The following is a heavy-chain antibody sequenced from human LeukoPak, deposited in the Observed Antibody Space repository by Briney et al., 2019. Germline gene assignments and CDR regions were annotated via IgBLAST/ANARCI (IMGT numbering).Heavy chain of an antibody. CDR1: GYTFSNYW. CDR2: IKQDGSEK. J-gene: IGHJ4*02. Sequence: HPGGSLRLSCAGSGYTFSNYWMSWVRQAPGKGLEWVANIKQDGSEKYYVDSVKGRFTISRDNANNLLYLQMNSLRDEDTAAYYCGRAKDYSSIWGQGTLVTVSS. CDR3: GRAKDYSSI. V-gene: IGHV3-7*04. D-gene: IGHD4-11*01.